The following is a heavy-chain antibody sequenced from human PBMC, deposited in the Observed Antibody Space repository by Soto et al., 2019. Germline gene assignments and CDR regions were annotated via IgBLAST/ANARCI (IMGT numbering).Heavy chain of an antibody. Sequence: GGSLRLSCAASGFTFSSYDMHWVRQATGKGLEWVSAIGTAGDTYYPGSVKGRFTISRENAKNSLYLQMNSLRAGDTAVYYCARGGSGSYSGYYFDYWGQGTLVTVSS. D-gene: IGHD1-26*01. CDR2: IGTAGDT. CDR1: GFTFSSYD. V-gene: IGHV3-13*01. CDR3: ARGGSGSYSGYYFDY. J-gene: IGHJ4*02.